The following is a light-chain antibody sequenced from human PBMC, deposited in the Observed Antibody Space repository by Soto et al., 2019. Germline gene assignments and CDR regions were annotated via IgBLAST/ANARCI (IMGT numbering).Light chain of an antibody. CDR1: SSNIGAGYD. Sequence: QSVLTQPPSVSGAPGQRVTISCTGSSSNIGAGYDVHWYQQLPGTAPKLLIYGNTKRPSGVPDRFSGSKSGTSASLAITGLQAEDEDDSYCQSHDSSLSGSYVFGTGTKLTVL. CDR3: QSHDSSLSGSYV. J-gene: IGLJ1*01. V-gene: IGLV1-40*01. CDR2: GNT.